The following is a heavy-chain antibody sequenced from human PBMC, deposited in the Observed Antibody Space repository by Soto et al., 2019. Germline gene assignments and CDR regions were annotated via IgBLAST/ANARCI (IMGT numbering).Heavy chain of an antibody. V-gene: IGHV3-23*01. CDR3: AKDVRRGEYSYGSGIDY. CDR1: GFTFSSYA. Sequence: GGSLRLSCAASGFTFSSYAMSWVRQAPGKGLEWVSAISGSGGSTYYADSVKGRFTISRDNSKNTLYLQMNSLRAEDTAVYYCAKDVRRGEYSYGSGIDYWGQGTLVTVSS. J-gene: IGHJ4*02. CDR2: ISGSGGST. D-gene: IGHD5-18*01.